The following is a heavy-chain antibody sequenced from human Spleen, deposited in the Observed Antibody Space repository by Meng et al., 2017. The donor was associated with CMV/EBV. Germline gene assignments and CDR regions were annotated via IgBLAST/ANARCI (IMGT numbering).Heavy chain of an antibody. Sequence: SETLSLTCTVSGGSISTYYWSWIRQPPRKGLEWIGYIYYSGYTNYNPSLKSRVTISVDTSKNQFSLKLSSVTAADTAVYYCARHGSGSYYGYWGQGTLVTVSS. V-gene: IGHV4-59*01. D-gene: IGHD1-26*01. CDR3: ARHGSGSYYGY. CDR1: GGSISTYY. J-gene: IGHJ4*02. CDR2: IYYSGYT.